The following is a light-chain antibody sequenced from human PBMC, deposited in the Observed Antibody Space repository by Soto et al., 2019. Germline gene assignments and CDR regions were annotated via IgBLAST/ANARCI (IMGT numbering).Light chain of an antibody. Sequence: SYELTQPPSVSVAPGQTARITCGGDKIGSKSVHWYQQRPGQAPVLVVYDDADRPSGIPERFSGSNSGNTATLTITRVEAGDEADYYCHVWDNSDLSLFGGGTKRPS. V-gene: IGLV3-21*02. CDR2: DDA. CDR1: KIGSKS. J-gene: IGLJ3*02. CDR3: HVWDNSDLSL.